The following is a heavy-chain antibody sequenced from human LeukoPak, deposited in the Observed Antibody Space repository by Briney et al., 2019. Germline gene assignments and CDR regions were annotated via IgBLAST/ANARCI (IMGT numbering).Heavy chain of an antibody. D-gene: IGHD2-15*01. CDR3: ARHRTYCSGGSCYFPPFDY. Sequence: SETLSLTCTVSGGSISSSSYYWGWIRQPPGKGLEWIGSIYYSGSTYYNPSLKSRVTISVDTSKNQFSLKLSSVTAADTAVYYCARHRTYCSGGSCYFPPFDYWGQGTLVTVSS. V-gene: IGHV4-39*01. CDR2: IYYSGST. CDR1: GGSISSSSYY. J-gene: IGHJ4*02.